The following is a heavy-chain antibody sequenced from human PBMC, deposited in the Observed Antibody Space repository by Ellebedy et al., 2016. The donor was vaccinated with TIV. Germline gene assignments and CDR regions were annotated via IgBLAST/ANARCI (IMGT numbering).Heavy chain of an antibody. CDR3: ARTFFH. V-gene: IGHV3-74*01. CDR1: GFTFRADW. D-gene: IGHD3-3*01. J-gene: IGHJ4*02. Sequence: GESLKISCAASGFTFRADWMHWVRQAPGKGLEWVSRINPDASRTTYADSVKGRFTISRDDSKNLLYLQMNSLKTEDTAVYYCARTFFHWGQGTLVTVSS. CDR2: INPDASRT.